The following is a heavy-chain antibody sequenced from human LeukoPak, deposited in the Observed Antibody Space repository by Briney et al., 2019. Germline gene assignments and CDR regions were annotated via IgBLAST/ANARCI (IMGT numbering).Heavy chain of an antibody. V-gene: IGHV4-4*02. D-gene: IGHD3/OR15-3a*01. J-gene: IGHJ4*02. CDR3: ARDSPGLGLNCDQ. CDR1: GDSISNSYW. CDR2: VNHSGST. Sequence: SETLSLTCAVSGDSISNSYWWTWVRQPPGKGLEWIGEVNHSGSTDYSPSLKSRVTISVDKSKNKFSLKLTSVTAADTAVYYCARDSPGLGLNCDQWGQGTLVTVSS.